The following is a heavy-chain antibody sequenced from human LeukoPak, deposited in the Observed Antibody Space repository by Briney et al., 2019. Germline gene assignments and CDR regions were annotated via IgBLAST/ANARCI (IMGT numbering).Heavy chain of an antibody. J-gene: IGHJ6*04. CDR2: ISSSGGDK. Sequence: GASLRLSRAASGFTFNFYAMNWVRQAPGKGLDWVSVISSSGGDKHYADSVKGRFRISRDNSNNTVYLQINSLRVEDTEVYYCAKDRYYDYVWGNCRNSYYYHGMVGWGEGSTVTVSS. V-gene: IGHV3-23*01. CDR3: AKDRYYDYVWGNCRNSYYYHGMVG. CDR1: GFTFNFYA. D-gene: IGHD3-16*02.